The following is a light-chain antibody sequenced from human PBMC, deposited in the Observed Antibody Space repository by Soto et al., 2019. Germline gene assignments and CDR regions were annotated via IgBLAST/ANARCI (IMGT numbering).Light chain of an antibody. J-gene: IGKJ2*01. CDR1: QSLLHSNGFNY. V-gene: IGKV2-28*01. CDR2: LGS. CDR3: MQALQTPRT. Sequence: EIVMTQSPVSLPVTPGEPASISCRSSQSLLHSNGFNYLDWYLQKPGQSPQLLIYLGSNRAPGVPDRFSGSESGTDFTLKITRVEAEDVGVYYCMQALQTPRTFGQGTKLEIE.